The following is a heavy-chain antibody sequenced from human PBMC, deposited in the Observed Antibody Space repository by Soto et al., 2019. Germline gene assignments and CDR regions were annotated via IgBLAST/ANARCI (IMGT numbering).Heavy chain of an antibody. Sequence: ESGPTLVNPTQTLTLTCTFSGFSLSTSGMCVSWIRQPPGKALEWLALIDWDDDKYYSTSLKTRLTISKGTSKNQVVLTMTNMDPVDTATYYCARIAVAGTGAEVFDYWGQGTLVTVSS. CDR2: IDWDDDK. V-gene: IGHV2-70*01. J-gene: IGHJ4*02. D-gene: IGHD6-19*01. CDR1: GFSLSTSGMC. CDR3: ARIAVAGTGAEVFDY.